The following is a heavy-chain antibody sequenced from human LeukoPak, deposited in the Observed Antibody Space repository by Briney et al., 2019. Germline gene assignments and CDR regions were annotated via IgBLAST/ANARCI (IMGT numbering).Heavy chain of an antibody. J-gene: IGHJ4*02. CDR1: GFTFSSYA. CDR3: ARDGHYYDSSGSDY. CDR2: ISGSGGST. D-gene: IGHD3-22*01. Sequence: GGSLRLSCAASGFTFSSYAMSWVRQAPGKGLEWVSAISGSGGSTYYADSVKGRFTISRDNAKNSLYLQMNSLRAEDTAVYYCARDGHYYDSSGSDYWGQGTLVTVSS. V-gene: IGHV3-23*01.